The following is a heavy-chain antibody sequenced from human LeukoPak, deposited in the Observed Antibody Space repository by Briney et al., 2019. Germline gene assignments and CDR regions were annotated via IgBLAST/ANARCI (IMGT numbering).Heavy chain of an antibody. D-gene: IGHD1-26*01. J-gene: IGHJ3*02. CDR1: GGSISNYY. V-gene: IGHV4-59*01. CDR3: AREGVVGATNAFDI. CDR2: IYYSGST. Sequence: SETLSLTCTVSGGSISNYYWSWIRQPPGKGLEWIGYIYYSGSTNYNPSLKSRVTISVDTSKNQFSLKLSSVTAADTAVYYCAREGVVGATNAFDIWGQGTMVTVSS.